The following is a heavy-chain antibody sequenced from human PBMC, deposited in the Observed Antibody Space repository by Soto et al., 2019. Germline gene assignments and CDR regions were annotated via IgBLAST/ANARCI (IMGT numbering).Heavy chain of an antibody. D-gene: IGHD3-22*01. CDR3: ARVHYYDSSAYYL. J-gene: IGHJ4*02. Sequence: PGGSLRLSCAASGFTFSSYNMNWVRQAPGKGLEWVSSISSSSSYIYYADSVKGRFTISRDNAKNSLYLQMSSLRVEDTAVYYCARVHYYDSSAYYLWGQGTLVTVSS. CDR1: GFTFSSYN. V-gene: IGHV3-21*01. CDR2: ISSSSSYI.